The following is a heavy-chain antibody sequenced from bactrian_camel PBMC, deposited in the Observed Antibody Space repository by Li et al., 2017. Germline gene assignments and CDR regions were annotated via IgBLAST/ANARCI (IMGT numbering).Heavy chain of an antibody. CDR2: IAGDATKT. CDR3: ATRGVVVRGPPDEYDY. J-gene: IGHJ4*01. CDR1: EFTFSNL. Sequence: QLVESGGGLVQPGGSLRLSCAVSEFTFSNLWVRQAPGKGLEWVSTIAGDATKTDYSDVLMGRFSVSRDNTKNTMYLQMNSLQSEDTGLYYCATRGVVVRGPPDEYDYWGQGTQVTVS. V-gene: IGHV3-2*01. D-gene: IGHD2*01.